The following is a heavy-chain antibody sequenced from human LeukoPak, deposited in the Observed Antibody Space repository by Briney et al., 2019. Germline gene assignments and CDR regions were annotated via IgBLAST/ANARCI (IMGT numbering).Heavy chain of an antibody. Sequence: GGSLRLSCAASGFTFSAYSMTWVRQAPGKGLEWVSSISSTGSYIYYADSVKGRFTISRDNAKNSLSLQMNSLRAEDTAVYSCARSLSGHYVGNYYYYYMDVWGKGTTVSVSS. CDR3: ARSLSGHYVGNYYYYYMDV. J-gene: IGHJ6*03. CDR1: GFTFSAYS. CDR2: ISSTGSYI. D-gene: IGHD3-3*01. V-gene: IGHV3-21*01.